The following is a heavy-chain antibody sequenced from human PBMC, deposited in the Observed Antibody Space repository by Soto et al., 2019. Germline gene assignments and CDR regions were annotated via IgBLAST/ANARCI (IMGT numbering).Heavy chain of an antibody. J-gene: IGHJ4*02. D-gene: IGHD1-26*01. V-gene: IGHV3-23*01. Sequence: EVQLLESGGGLVQPGGSLRLSCAASGFAFNSSAMAWVRQTPGKWLQWVSAITVAGGGTYYADSVKGRFAISRDNSKKTLYLRMNSLSAEDTALYFCAKWPPSPKMGVTRQWGQGTLVTVSS. CDR1: GFAFNSSA. CDR3: AKWPPSPKMGVTRQ. CDR2: ITVAGGGT.